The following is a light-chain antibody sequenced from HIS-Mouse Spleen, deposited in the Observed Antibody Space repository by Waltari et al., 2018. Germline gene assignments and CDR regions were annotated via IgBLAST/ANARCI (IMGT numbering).Light chain of an antibody. V-gene: IGLV3-10*01. CDR2: EDS. J-gene: IGLJ2*01. CDR1: ALPKKY. CDR3: DSTDSSGNHRV. Sequence: SYELTQPPSVSVSPGQTARITCSGAALPKKYAYWYQQKSGQAPVLVIYEDSKRPSGIPEGFSGSSSGKMATLTISGAQVEDEADYYCDSTDSSGNHRVFGGGTKLTVL.